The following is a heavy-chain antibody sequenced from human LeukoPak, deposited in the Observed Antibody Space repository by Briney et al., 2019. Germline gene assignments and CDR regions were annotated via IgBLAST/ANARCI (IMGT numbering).Heavy chain of an antibody. Sequence: PGGSLRLSCAASGFTFSSYWMSWVRQAPGKGLEWVANIKQDGSEKYYVDSVKGRFTISRDNAKNSLYLQMNSLRAEDTAVYYCARGDIVATIQFDYWGQGTLVTVSS. J-gene: IGHJ4*02. CDR1: GFTFSSYW. CDR2: IKQDGSEK. D-gene: IGHD5-12*01. V-gene: IGHV3-7*01. CDR3: ARGDIVATIQFDY.